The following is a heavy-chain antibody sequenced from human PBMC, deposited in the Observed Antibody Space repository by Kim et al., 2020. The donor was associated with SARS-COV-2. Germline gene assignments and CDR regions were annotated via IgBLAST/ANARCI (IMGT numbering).Heavy chain of an antibody. CDR3: ARGRGYSSSWYGY. D-gene: IGHD6-13*01. J-gene: IGHJ4*02. V-gene: IGHV4-34*01. Sequence: GSTDSNPSLKSRVTIAVDTSTNQFSLKLSSVTAADTAVYYCARGRGYSSSWYGYWGQGTLVTVSS. CDR2: GST.